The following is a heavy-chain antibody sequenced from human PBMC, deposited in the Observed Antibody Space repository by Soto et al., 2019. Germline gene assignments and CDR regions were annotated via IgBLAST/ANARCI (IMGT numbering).Heavy chain of an antibody. CDR2: MNTNSDDT. Sequence: QVQLVQSGAEVKKPGASVQVSCKTSGYTFTSYDINWVRQAPGQGLEWVGWMNTNSDDTRSAQKFPGRVTLTRDKSVRAGYMKLSNLSPGDTAVYYCAREWSAAGHFYGMAVWGQGTTVAVAS. CDR1: GYTFTSYD. V-gene: IGHV1-8*01. J-gene: IGHJ6*02. D-gene: IGHD6-13*01. CDR3: AREWSAAGHFYGMAV.